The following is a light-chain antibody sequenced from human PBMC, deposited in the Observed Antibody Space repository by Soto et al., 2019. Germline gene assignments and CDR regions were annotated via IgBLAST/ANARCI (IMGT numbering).Light chain of an antibody. CDR2: EVT. CDR3: SSYTSSSTDV. Sequence: QSVLTQPASVSGSPGQSIAISCTGTNSDVGGYNYVSWYQQHPGKAPKVIIFEVTNRPSGVSKRFSGSKSGNTASLTISGLQAEDEADYYCSSYTSSSTDVFGTGTKLTVL. V-gene: IGLV2-14*01. CDR1: NSDVGGYNY. J-gene: IGLJ1*01.